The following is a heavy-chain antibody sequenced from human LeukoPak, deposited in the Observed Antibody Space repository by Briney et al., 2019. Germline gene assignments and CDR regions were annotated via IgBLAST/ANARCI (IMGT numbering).Heavy chain of an antibody. V-gene: IGHV1-69*06. CDR1: GGTFSSYA. J-gene: IGHJ4*02. Sequence: SVKVSCKASGGTFSSYAISWVRQAPGQGLEWMGGIIPIFGTANYAQKFQGRVTITADKSTSTAYMELSSLRSEDTAVYYCARAVPRYYDSSGYLPKYSYYFDYWGQGTLVTVSS. CDR2: IIPIFGTA. CDR3: ARAVPRYYDSSGYLPKYSYYFDY. D-gene: IGHD3-22*01.